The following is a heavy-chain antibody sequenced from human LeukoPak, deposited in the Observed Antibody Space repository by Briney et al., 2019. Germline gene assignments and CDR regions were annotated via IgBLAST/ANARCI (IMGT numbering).Heavy chain of an antibody. J-gene: IGHJ4*02. CDR3: ARESEGGTGTSCPDY. CDR1: GFTFSTCA. Sequence: GGSLRLSCAASGFTFSTCAMHWVRQAPGKGLEWVAGIQSNGRNKYYVDSVKGRFAISRDNSKSTLYLQVNSLRVEDTALYYCARESEGGTGTSCPDYWGQGTLVTVSS. CDR2: IQSNGRNK. D-gene: IGHD2-2*01. V-gene: IGHV3-30*09.